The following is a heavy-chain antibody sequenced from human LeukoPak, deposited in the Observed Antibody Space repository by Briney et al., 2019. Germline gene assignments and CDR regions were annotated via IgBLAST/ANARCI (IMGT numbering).Heavy chain of an antibody. CDR1: GFTFSSYA. Sequence: GWSLRLSCAASGFTFSSYAMHWVRQAPGKGLEWVAVISYDGSNKYYADSVKGRFTISRDNSKNTLYLQMNSLRAEDTAVYYCARDGRGYCSSTSCYPLDYWGQGTLVTVSS. J-gene: IGHJ4*02. V-gene: IGHV3-30*01. D-gene: IGHD2-2*01. CDR2: ISYDGSNK. CDR3: ARDGRGYCSSTSCYPLDY.